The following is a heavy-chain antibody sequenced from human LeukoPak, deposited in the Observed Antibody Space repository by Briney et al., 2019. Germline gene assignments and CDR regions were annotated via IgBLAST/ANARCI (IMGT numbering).Heavy chain of an antibody. D-gene: IGHD5/OR15-5a*01. Sequence: ASVKVSRKVSGYTLTELSMHWVRQAPGKGLEWMGGFDPEDGETIYAQKFQGRVTMTEDTSTDTAYMELSSLRSEDTAVYYCATDSVGPHGFNWFDPWGQGTLVTVSS. V-gene: IGHV1-24*01. CDR3: ATDSVGPHGFNWFDP. CDR1: GYTLTELS. J-gene: IGHJ5*02. CDR2: FDPEDGET.